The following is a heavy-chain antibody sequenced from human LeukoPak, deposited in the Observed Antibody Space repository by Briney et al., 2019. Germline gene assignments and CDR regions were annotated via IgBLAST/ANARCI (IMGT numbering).Heavy chain of an antibody. V-gene: IGHV3-74*01. D-gene: IGHD1-26*01. CDR2: LNLDGTTR. CDR3: ARESAGSYWG. J-gene: IGHJ4*02. Sequence: GGSLRLSCAASGFIFSNYWMHWVRQAPGKGLVWVSRLNLDGTTRDYADSVEGRFTISRDNAKNTLSLQMNSLKVDDTAVYYCARESAGSYWGWGQGTLVTVSS. CDR1: GFIFSNYW.